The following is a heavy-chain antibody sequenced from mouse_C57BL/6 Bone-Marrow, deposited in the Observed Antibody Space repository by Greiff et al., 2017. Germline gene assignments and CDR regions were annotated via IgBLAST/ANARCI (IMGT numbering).Heavy chain of an antibody. CDR2: IYPGSGSI. Sequence: VQLQQPGAELVKPGASVTMSCKASGYTFTSYWITWVKQRPGQGLEWIGDIYPGSGSINYNEKFKSKATLTVDTSSSTAYMQMSSLTSEDSAVYDCAREDGYFPYWYFDVWGTGTTVTVSS. V-gene: IGHV1-55*01. J-gene: IGHJ1*03. CDR3: AREDGYFPYWYFDV. CDR1: GYTFTSYW. D-gene: IGHD2-3*01.